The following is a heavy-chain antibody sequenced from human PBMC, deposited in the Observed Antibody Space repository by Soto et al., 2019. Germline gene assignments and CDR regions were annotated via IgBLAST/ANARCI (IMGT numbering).Heavy chain of an antibody. V-gene: IGHV3-23*01. CDR2: ISHSGGTA. Sequence: GGSLRLSCEVSGFNLSDYAMNWVRQAPGKGLEWVSIISHSGGTAYYADSVKGRFIISRDNSKNTLYLQMNSLRAEDTAIYYCAKRYCTGGSCRPSHVDYWGQGTLVTVSS. D-gene: IGHD2-15*01. J-gene: IGHJ4*02. CDR3: AKRYCTGGSCRPSHVDY. CDR1: GFNLSDYA.